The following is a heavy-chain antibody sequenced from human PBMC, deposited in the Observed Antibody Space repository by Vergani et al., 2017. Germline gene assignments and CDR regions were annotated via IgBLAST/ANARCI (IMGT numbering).Heavy chain of an antibody. CDR3: ARGEADYAGYYYGMDV. CDR1: GGSFSGYY. CDR2: INHSGST. D-gene: IGHD4-17*01. Sequence: QVQLQQWGAGLLKPSETLSLTCAVHGGSFSGYYWSWIRPPPGKGLEWIGEINHSGSTNYNPSLKSRVTRSVDKSKNQFSLKLSSVTAADTAGYYCARGEADYAGYYYGMDVWGQGTTVTVSS. J-gene: IGHJ6*02. V-gene: IGHV4-34*01.